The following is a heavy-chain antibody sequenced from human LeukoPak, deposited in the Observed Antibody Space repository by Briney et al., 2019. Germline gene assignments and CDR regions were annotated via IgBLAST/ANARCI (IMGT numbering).Heavy chain of an antibody. V-gene: IGHV3-21*01. Sequence: PGGALRLSCAASGFTFSNYNMNWVRQAPGKGLEWVSSISSSSSYIYYADSVKGRFTISRDNTKNSLYLQMNSLRAEDTAVYYCARDSPYATAGYWGQGTLVTVSS. D-gene: IGHD2-8*02. CDR2: ISSSSSYI. CDR1: GFTFSNYN. CDR3: ARDSPYATAGY. J-gene: IGHJ4*02.